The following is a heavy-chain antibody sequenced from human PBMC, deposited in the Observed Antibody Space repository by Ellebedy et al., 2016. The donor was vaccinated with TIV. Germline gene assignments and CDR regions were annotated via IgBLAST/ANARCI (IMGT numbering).Heavy chain of an antibody. CDR2: ISSTGSRT. J-gene: IGHJ4*02. V-gene: IGHV3-23*01. CDR1: GFTFSSYA. CDR3: AKGRGGGSDPSAPRYYFDY. D-gene: IGHD3-10*01. Sequence: PGGSLRLSCAASGFTFSSYAMSWVRQAPGKGLDWVSTISSTGSRTYYADSVEGRFIISRDNSKKTLYLQMNSLRAEDTAVYYCAKGRGGGSDPSAPRYYFDYWGLGTLVTVSS.